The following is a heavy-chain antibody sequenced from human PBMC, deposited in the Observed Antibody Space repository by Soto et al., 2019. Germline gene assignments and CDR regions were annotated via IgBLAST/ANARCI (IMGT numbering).Heavy chain of an antibody. CDR3: AKDGRGELRVFNI. CDR2: IYHSGST. Sequence: PSETHSLTYAVSGGYISNSNWWSWVRQPPGKGLEWIGEIYHSGSTNYNPSLKSRVTISVDKSKNQFSLKLSSVTAADTAVYYWAKDGRGELRVFNIWGQGKMVTVS. V-gene: IGHV4-4*02. D-gene: IGHD1-7*01. J-gene: IGHJ3*02. CDR1: GGYISNSNW.